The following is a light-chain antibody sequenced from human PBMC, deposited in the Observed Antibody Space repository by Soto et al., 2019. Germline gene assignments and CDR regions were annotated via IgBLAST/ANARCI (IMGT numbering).Light chain of an antibody. CDR3: VSFTVHYSYV. V-gene: IGLV2-14*01. CDR1: GSDVGGYDY. Sequence: QSVLTQPASVSGSPGQSITISCTGTGSDVGGYDYVSWYQHHPGKAPKVMIYEVTNRPSGVSNRFSGSKSGSTASLTISSLQAEDEADYYCVSFTVHYSYVFGTGTKVTVL. J-gene: IGLJ1*01. CDR2: EVT.